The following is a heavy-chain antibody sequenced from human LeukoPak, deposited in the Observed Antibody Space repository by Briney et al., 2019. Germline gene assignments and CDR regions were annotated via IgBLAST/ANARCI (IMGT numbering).Heavy chain of an antibody. Sequence: PGGSLRLSCAASGFTFSSYAMHWVRQAPGKGLEWVAVISYDGSNKYYADSVKGRFTISRDNSKNTLYLQMNSLRAEDTAVYYCARHYGETDYWGQGTLVTVSS. V-gene: IGHV3-30*04. CDR3: ARHYGETDY. CDR2: ISYDGSNK. J-gene: IGHJ4*02. CDR1: GFTFSSYA. D-gene: IGHD4-17*01.